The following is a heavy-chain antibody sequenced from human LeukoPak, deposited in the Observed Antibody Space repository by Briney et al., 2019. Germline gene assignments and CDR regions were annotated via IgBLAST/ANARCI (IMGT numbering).Heavy chain of an antibody. CDR1: GITFSSHA. CDR2: IRGNGATT. J-gene: IGHJ4*02. D-gene: IGHD3-3*01. CDR3: AKATTYDFWSGYYGFYDY. Sequence: PGGPLRLSCAASGITFSSHAMTWVRQAPGKGLEWVAAIRGNGATTDYADSVKGRFTISRDNSKSTLYLQMNSLRAEDTAVYYCAKATTYDFWSGYYGFYDYWGQGTLVTVSS. V-gene: IGHV3-23*01.